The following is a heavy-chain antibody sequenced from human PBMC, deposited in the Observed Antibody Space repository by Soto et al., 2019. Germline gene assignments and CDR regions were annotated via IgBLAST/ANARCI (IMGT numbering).Heavy chain of an antibody. V-gene: IGHV3-49*03. CDR3: TRDVFPAAHFYYYGMDV. J-gene: IGHJ6*02. CDR2: IRNKGFGGAP. D-gene: IGHD2-2*01. Sequence: QPGGSLRLSCTASGFIFGDYAMSWFRQAPGKGLEWVSLIRNKGFGGAPEYAASVKGRFTISRDDSKSTAYLHMNNLKTEDTGVYFCTRDVFPAAHFYYYGMDVWGQGTTVTVSS. CDR1: GFIFGDYA.